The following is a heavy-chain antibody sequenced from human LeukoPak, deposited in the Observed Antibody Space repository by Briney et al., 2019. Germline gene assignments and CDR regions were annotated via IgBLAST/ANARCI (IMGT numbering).Heavy chain of an antibody. Sequence: QAGGSLRLSCAASGFTFSSYWMHWVRHAPGKGLVWVSRINSDGSSTIYADSVKGRFTISRDNAKNTLYLQMNSLRAEDTAVYYCARGGPIYYYGMDVWGKGTTVTVSS. CDR3: ARGGPIYYYGMDV. J-gene: IGHJ6*04. V-gene: IGHV3-74*01. D-gene: IGHD3-10*01. CDR2: INSDGSST. CDR1: GFTFSSYW.